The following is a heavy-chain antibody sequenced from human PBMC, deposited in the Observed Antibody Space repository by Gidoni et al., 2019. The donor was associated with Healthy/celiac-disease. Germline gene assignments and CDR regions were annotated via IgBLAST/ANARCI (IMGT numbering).Heavy chain of an antibody. CDR1: GFTFSNAS. D-gene: IGHD6-6*01. V-gene: IGHV3-15*01. CDR2: IKSKTDGGTT. Sequence: EVQLVESGGGLVKPGGSLRLSCAASGFTFSNASISWVRQSPGKGLEWVGSIKSKTDGGTTDYAAPVKGRFTISRDDSKNTLYLQMNSLKTEDTAVYYCTTDPWAYSSSSLGSFPYYYGMDVWGQGTTVTVSS. CDR3: TTDPWAYSSSSLGSFPYYYGMDV. J-gene: IGHJ6*02.